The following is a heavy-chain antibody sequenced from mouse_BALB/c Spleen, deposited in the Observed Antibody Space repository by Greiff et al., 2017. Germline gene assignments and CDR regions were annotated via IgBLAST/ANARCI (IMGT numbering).Heavy chain of an antibody. CDR3: ARRGIYYGTFYAMDY. J-gene: IGHJ4*01. CDR2: IDPENGNT. CDR1: GFNIKDYY. V-gene: IGHV14-1*02. D-gene: IGHD2-1*01. Sequence: VHVKQSGAELVRPGALVKLSCKASGFNIKDYYMHWVKQRPEQGLEWIGWIDPENGNTIYDPKFQGKASITADTSSNTAYLQLSSLTSEDTAVYYCARRGIYYGTFYAMDYWGQGTSVTVSS.